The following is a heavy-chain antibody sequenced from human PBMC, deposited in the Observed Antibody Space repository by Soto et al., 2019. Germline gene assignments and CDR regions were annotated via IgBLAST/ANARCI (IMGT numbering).Heavy chain of an antibody. J-gene: IGHJ6*03. CDR2: ISAYNGKT. CDR3: ARATTVTTVDYYYYMDV. D-gene: IGHD4-17*01. CDR1: GGTFSSYA. Sequence: ASVKVSCKASGGTFSSYAISWVRQAPGQGLEWMGWISAYNGKTNYAQKLQGRVTMTTDTSTSTAYMELRSLRSDDTAVYYCARATTVTTVDYYYYMDVWGKGTTVTVSS. V-gene: IGHV1-18*01.